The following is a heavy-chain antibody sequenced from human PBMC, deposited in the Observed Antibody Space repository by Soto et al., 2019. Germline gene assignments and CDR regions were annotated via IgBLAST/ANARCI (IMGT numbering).Heavy chain of an antibody. J-gene: IGHJ4*02. CDR1: GFTFSSYS. Sequence: EVQLVESGGGLVQPGGSLRLSCAASGFTFSSYSMNWVRQAPGKGLEWVSYISSSSSTIYYADSVKGRFTISRDNAKNSLYLQMNSLRDEDTAVYYCARGLYYYDSRGYWGYWGQGTPVTVSS. CDR2: ISSSSSTI. V-gene: IGHV3-48*02. D-gene: IGHD3-22*01. CDR3: ARGLYYYDSRGYWGY.